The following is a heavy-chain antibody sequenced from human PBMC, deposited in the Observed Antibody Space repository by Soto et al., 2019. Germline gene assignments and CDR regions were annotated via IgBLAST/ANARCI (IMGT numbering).Heavy chain of an antibody. CDR1: GYTFTDSY. CDR2: INPNSGDT. CDR3: ASFTAALGAFDV. Sequence: ASVKVSCKASGYTFTDSYIHWVRQAPGQGLEWMGWINPNSGDTNYAQDFQGRVTMTRDTSISTAYMGLSRLRSDDTAVYFCASFTAALGAFDVWGQGTMVT. D-gene: IGHD6-13*01. V-gene: IGHV1-2*02. J-gene: IGHJ3*01.